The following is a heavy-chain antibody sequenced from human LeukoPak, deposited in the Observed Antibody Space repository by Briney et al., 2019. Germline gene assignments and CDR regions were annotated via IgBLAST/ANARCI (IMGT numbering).Heavy chain of an antibody. D-gene: IGHD2-8*01. CDR1: GHSLTKLS. CDR3: AVRFVWHGFDV. CDR2: FDPKDRES. V-gene: IGHV1-24*01. J-gene: IGHJ6*02. Sequence: GASVKVSCKVAGHSLTKLSLHWVPQAPGKGLEWMVGFDPKDRESIYAQKFKARVTLTEDTSTDTAYMELSSLRPDDTALYYCAVRFVWHGFDVWGQGTTVTVSS.